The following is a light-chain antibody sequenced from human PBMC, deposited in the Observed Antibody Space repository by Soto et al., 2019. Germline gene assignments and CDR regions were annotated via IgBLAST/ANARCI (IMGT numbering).Light chain of an antibody. CDR1: QSVSSN. CDR3: QQRSNWLT. V-gene: IGKV3-11*01. CDR2: GAS. Sequence: IRMPPSPTTLSLAPGERAPLSCRASQSVSSNLAWYQQKPGQAPRLLIYGASTRATGIPARFSGSGSGTDFTLTISSLEPEDFAVYYCQQRSNWLTFGQGTRLEIK. J-gene: IGKJ5*01.